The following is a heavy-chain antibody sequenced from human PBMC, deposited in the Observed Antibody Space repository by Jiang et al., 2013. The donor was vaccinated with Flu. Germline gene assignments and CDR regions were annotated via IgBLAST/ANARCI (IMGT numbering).Heavy chain of an antibody. CDR2: INESGST. Sequence: LLKPSETLSLTCVVHNGSFSGYYWSWIRQPPGKGLEWIGEINESGSTNYNPSLKSRATISLDTSRNQLSLKLTSVTAADTAVYFCARHPPRVLFWSGDLPDNWFDPRGQGTLVTVSS. V-gene: IGHV4-34*01. J-gene: IGHJ5*02. D-gene: IGHD3-10*01. CDR1: NGSFSGYY. CDR3: ARHPPRVLFWSGDLPDNWFDP.